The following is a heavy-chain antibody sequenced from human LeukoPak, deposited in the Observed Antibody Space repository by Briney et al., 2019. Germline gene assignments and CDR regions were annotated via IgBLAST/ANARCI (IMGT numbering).Heavy chain of an antibody. V-gene: IGHV4-39*01. CDR3: ARASFNVVFGNWFDP. CDR2: VYYSGST. Sequence: SETLSLTCTVPSGSIGSSSNYWGWIRQAPGKGREWIGNVYYSGSTFYNPSLKSRVTISVDTSKNQFSLKLRSVTAADTAIYYCARASFNVVFGNWFDPWGQGTLVTVSS. J-gene: IGHJ5*02. CDR1: SGSIGSSSNY. D-gene: IGHD2-8*01.